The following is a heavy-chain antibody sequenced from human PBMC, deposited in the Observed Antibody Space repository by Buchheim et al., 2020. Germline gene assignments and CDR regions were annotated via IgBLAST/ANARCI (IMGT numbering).Heavy chain of an antibody. CDR3: AKELAAAAYFDF. D-gene: IGHD6-13*01. Sequence: QVQLVESGGGVVQPGRSLRLSCAASGFTFSSYGMQWVRQAPGKGLEWVAVISYDGSNKYYADSVKGRSTISIDNSKNTLYLQMNRQRAESTAVYYCAKELAAAAYFDFWGQGTL. J-gene: IGHJ4*03. V-gene: IGHV3-30*18. CDR1: GFTFSSYG. CDR2: ISYDGSNK.